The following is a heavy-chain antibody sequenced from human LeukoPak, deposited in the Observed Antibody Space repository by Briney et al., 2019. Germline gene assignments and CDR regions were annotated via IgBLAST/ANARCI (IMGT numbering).Heavy chain of an antibody. CDR1: GGSISSYY. CDR2: IYTSGST. Sequence: PSETLSLTCTVSGGSISSYYWSWIRQPAGKGLEWIGRIYTSGSTNYNPPLKSRVTMSVDTSKNQFSLKLSSVTAADTAVYYCARDTPYYYGSGSYWPADYWGQGTLVTVSS. V-gene: IGHV4-4*07. J-gene: IGHJ4*02. CDR3: ARDTPYYYGSGSYWPADY. D-gene: IGHD3-10*01.